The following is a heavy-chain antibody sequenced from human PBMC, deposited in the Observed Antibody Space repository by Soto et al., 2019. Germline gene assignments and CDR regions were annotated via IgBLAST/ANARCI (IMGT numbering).Heavy chain of an antibody. V-gene: IGHV3-23*05. Sequence: SGGSLRLSCAASGFTFSNYAMSWVRQAPGKGLECIALIYSNGRTFYADSVTGRFTISRDNSQYTVSLQMNSLSAADTATYYCAKWLRGGSYYCDYWGQGALVTVSS. J-gene: IGHJ4*02. CDR2: IYSNGRT. CDR1: GFTFSNYA. CDR3: AKWLRGGSYYCDY. D-gene: IGHD3-10*01.